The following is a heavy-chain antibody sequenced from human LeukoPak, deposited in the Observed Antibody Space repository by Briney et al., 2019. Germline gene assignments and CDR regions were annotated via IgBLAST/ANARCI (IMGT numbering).Heavy chain of an antibody. Sequence: GGSLRLSCAASGFTFSSYSMNWVRQAPGKGLEWVSSISSSSSYIYYADSVKGRFTISRDNAKNSLYLQMNSLRAEDTAVYYCARVPSEFWSGYNRYYYYYYMDVWGKGTTVTVSS. D-gene: IGHD3-3*01. CDR3: ARVPSEFWSGYNRYYYYYYMDV. CDR2: ISSSSSYI. J-gene: IGHJ6*03. CDR1: GFTFSSYS. V-gene: IGHV3-21*01.